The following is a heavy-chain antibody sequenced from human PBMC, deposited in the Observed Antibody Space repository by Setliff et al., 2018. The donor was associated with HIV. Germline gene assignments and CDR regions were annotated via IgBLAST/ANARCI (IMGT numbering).Heavy chain of an antibody. V-gene: IGHV4-4*07. CDR1: GGSISSYY. J-gene: IGHJ6*03. D-gene: IGHD1-26*01. CDR2: IYTSGST. CDR3: ARGSYYEYYYYMDV. Sequence: LSLTCTVSGGSISSYYWSWIRQPAGKGLEWIGRIYTSGSTNYNPSLKSRVTMSVDTSKNQFSLKLSSVTAADTAVYYCARGSYYEYYYYMDVWGKGTRSPSP.